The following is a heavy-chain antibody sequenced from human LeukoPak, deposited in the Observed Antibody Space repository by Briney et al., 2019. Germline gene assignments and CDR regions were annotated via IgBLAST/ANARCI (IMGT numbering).Heavy chain of an antibody. J-gene: IGHJ2*01. CDR3: ARRTQDWYFDL. V-gene: IGHV4-59*08. CDR1: GGSISSYY. CDR2: IYYSGST. Sequence: SETLSLTCTVSGGSISSYYWSWIRQPPGKGLEWIGYIYYSGSTNYNPSLKSRVTISIDTSKNQFSLKLSSVTAADTAVYYCARRTQDWYFDLWGRGTLVTVSS.